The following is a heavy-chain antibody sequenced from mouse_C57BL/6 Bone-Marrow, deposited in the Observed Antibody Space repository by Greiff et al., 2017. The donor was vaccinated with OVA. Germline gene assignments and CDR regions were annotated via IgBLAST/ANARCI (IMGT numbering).Heavy chain of an antibody. CDR2: ISSGGSYT. D-gene: IGHD4-1*01. CDR3: ARQGTGAWFAY. CDR1: GFTFSSYG. J-gene: IGHJ3*01. Sequence: EVMLVESGGDLVKPGGSLKLSCAASGFTFSSYGMSWVRQTPDKRLEWVATISSGGSYTYYPDSVKGRFTISRDNAKNTLYLQMSRLKSEDTAMYYCARQGTGAWFAYWGQGTLVTVSA. V-gene: IGHV5-6*01.